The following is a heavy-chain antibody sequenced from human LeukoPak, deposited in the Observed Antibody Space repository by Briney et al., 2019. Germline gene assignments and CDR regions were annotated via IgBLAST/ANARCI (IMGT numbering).Heavy chain of an antibody. CDR2: IYYSGTT. D-gene: IGHD3-10*01. CDR3: ATTRRLTMIGGAFDI. J-gene: IGHJ3*02. Sequence: SETLSLTCTVSGGSISSYFWSWIRQPPGKGLEWIGYIYYSGTTNYNPSLKSRVTISLDTSKNQFSLKLTSVTAADTAVYYCATTRRLTMIGGAFDIWGQGTMVIVSS. CDR1: GGSISSYF. V-gene: IGHV4-59*08.